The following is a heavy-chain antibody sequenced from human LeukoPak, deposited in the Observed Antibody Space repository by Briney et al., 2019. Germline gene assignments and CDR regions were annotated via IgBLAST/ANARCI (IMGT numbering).Heavy chain of an antibody. J-gene: IGHJ4*02. CDR1: GGSISRTNW. V-gene: IGHV4-4*02. Sequence: PSGTLSLTCDVSGGSISRTNWWSWVRQSPGQGLEWIGEISLSGRTNYNPSLKSRVTISVDTSKNQFSLKLSSVTAADTAVHYCARAKGYYYGSGSYQNFDYWGQGTLVTVSS. CDR3: ARAKGYYYGSGSYQNFDY. CDR2: ISLSGRT. D-gene: IGHD3-10*01.